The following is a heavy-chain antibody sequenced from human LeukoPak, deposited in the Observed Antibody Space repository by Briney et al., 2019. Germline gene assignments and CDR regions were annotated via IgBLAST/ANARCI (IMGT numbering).Heavy chain of an antibody. CDR3: VRSHYDLYAFFDY. CDR1: GFTFSADS. V-gene: IGHV3-48*04. CDR2: SDTSSSTI. D-gene: IGHD3-22*01. Sequence: GGTLRLSCATSGFTFSADSVSWVRQVPGKGQEWVAFSDTSSSTIYYAVSVKGRFTISRDNAKNSLYLQMDSLRAEDTALYFCVRSHYDLYAFFDYWGQGTLVTVSS. J-gene: IGHJ4*02.